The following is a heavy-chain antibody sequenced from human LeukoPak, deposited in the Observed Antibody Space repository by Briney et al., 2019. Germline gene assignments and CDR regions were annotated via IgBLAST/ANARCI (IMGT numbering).Heavy chain of an antibody. CDR2: ISYDGSNK. CDR1: GFTFSSYA. CDR3: ARDMTGSHNWFDP. Sequence: GRSLRLSCAVSGFTFSSYAMHWVRQAPGKGLEWVAVISYDGSNKYYADSVKGRFTISRDNSKNTLYLQMNSLRAEDTAVYYCARDMTGSHNWFDPWGQGTLVTVSS. V-gene: IGHV3-30*04. D-gene: IGHD3-9*01. J-gene: IGHJ5*02.